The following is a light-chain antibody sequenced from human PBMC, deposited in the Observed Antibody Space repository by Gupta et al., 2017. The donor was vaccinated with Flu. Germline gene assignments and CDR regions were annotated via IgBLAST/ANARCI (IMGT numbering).Light chain of an antibody. CDR2: EDT. V-gene: IGLV3-10*01. J-gene: IGLJ3*02. CDR3: VSTDSSGNHRV. Sequence: SYELTQPPSVSVSPGQTARITCSGDALPKKYAYWYQQKSGQAPVLVIYEDTKRPSGIPTRFSGSSSGTMASLTISEAQVEDEADYYCVSTDSSGNHRVFDGGTKLTVL. CDR1: ALPKKY.